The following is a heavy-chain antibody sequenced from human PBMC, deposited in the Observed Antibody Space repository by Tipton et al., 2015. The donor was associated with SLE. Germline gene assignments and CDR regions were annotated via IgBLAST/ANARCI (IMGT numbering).Heavy chain of an antibody. V-gene: IGHV4-34*01. J-gene: IGHJ4*02. CDR3: ARENHYYDSSGYYYGYYFDY. D-gene: IGHD3-22*01. Sequence: TLSLTCAVYVGSFSGYYWSWIRQPPGKGLEWIGEINHSGSTNYNPSLKSRVTISVDTSKNQFSLKLSSVTAADTAVYYCARENHYYDSSGYYYGYYFDYWGQGTLVTVSS. CDR2: INHSGST. CDR1: VGSFSGYY.